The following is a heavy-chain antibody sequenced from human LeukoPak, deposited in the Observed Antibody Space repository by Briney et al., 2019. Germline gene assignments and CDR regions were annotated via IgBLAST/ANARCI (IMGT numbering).Heavy chain of an antibody. Sequence: AGSLRLSCAASGFTFSTYSRNWVRQAPGKGLEWVSYISGSGNTIYYADSVKGRFTISRDNAKNSLFLQMNSLRDDDTAVYYCAREGGFDYWGQGTLGTVSS. V-gene: IGHV3-48*02. CDR2: ISGSGNTI. CDR3: AREGGFDY. J-gene: IGHJ4*02. D-gene: IGHD3-16*01. CDR1: GFTFSTYS.